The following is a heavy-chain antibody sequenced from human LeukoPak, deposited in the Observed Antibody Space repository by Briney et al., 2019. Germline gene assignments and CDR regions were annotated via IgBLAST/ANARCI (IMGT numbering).Heavy chain of an antibody. CDR2: ISAYNGNT. J-gene: IGHJ5*02. D-gene: IGHD1-26*01. CDR3: ARVRIVADQNNWFDP. CDR1: GYTFTSYG. V-gene: IGHV1-18*01. Sequence: GASVKVSCKASGYTFTSYGISWVRQAPGQGLEWMGWISAYNGNTNYAHQLQGRVTMTTDTSTSTAYMELRSLRSEDTAVYYCARVRIVADQNNWFDPWGQGTLVTVSS.